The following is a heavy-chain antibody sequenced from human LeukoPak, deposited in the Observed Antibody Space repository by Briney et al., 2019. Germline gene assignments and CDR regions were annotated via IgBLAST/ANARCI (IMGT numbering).Heavy chain of an antibody. J-gene: IGHJ4*02. D-gene: IGHD4-23*01. CDR1: GFTFSTYG. CDR2: IRYDGSKT. Sequence: GGSLRLSCAASGFTFSTYGIHWARQAPGKGLEWVAFIRYDGSKTHYADSVKGRFTISRDNSKNMVYLQMNSLRSEDTAVYYCAREGYGGNSGAFDYWGQGTLVTVSS. V-gene: IGHV3-30*02. CDR3: AREGYGGNSGAFDY.